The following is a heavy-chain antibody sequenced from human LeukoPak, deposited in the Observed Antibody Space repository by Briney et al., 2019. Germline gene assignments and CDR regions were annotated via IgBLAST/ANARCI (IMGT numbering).Heavy chain of an antibody. CDR1: GGSISSSSYY. Sequence: SETLSLTCTVSGGSISSSSYYWGWIRQPPGKGLEWIGSIYYSGSTYYNPSLKSRVTISVGTSKNQFSLKLSSVTAADTAVYYCARDVVVTAPYNWFDPWGQGTLVTVSS. J-gene: IGHJ5*02. CDR3: ARDVVVTAPYNWFDP. V-gene: IGHV4-39*07. CDR2: IYYSGST. D-gene: IGHD2-21*02.